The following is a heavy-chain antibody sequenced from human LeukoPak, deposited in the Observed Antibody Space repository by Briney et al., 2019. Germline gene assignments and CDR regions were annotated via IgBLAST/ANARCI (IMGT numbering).Heavy chain of an antibody. J-gene: IGHJ4*02. CDR2: INKDGSST. CDR3: ARGVPYDSWSGPHYSDY. CDR1: GFTFSSYW. V-gene: IGHV3-74*01. D-gene: IGHD3-3*01. Sequence: PGGSLRLSCAASGFTFSSYWMHWVRQVPGKGLEWVSRINKDGSSTSNADSVKGRFTISRDNTKNTLYLQMNSLRAEDTAVYYCARGVPYDSWSGPHYSDYWGQGTLVTVSS.